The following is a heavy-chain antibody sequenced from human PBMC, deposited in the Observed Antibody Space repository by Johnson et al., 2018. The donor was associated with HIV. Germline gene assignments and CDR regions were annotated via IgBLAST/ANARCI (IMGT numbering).Heavy chain of an antibody. Sequence: VQLVESGGDLVQPGGSLGLSCVGSGFTFSTNWMHWVRQAPGKGLVWVSRINSDGSSTSYADSVKGRFTISRDNSKNTLYLQMNSLRAEDTAVYYCARARAGDAFDIWGQGTMVTVSS. V-gene: IGHV3-74*01. CDR2: INSDGSST. CDR3: ARARAGDAFDI. CDR1: GFTFSTNW. D-gene: IGHD6-13*01. J-gene: IGHJ3*02.